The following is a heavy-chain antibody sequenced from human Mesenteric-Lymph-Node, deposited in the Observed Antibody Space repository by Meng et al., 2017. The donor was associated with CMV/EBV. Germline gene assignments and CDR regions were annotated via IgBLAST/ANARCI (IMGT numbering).Heavy chain of an antibody. CDR3: AKEGYCSSTSCYFSPDYYYYYGLDV. CDR2: IRYDGSNK. CDR1: GFTFSSYG. J-gene: IGHJ6*02. Sequence: GESLKISCAASGFTFSSYGRHWVRQAPGKGRGWVAFIRYDGSNKYYSDSVQGRFTISRDNSKNTLYLQMNSLRAEDTAVYYCAKEGYCSSTSCYFSPDYYYYYGLDVWGQGTTVTVSS. V-gene: IGHV3-30*02. D-gene: IGHD2-2*01.